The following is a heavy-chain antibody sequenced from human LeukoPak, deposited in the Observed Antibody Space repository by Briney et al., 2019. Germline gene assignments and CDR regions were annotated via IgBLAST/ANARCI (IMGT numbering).Heavy chain of an antibody. D-gene: IGHD3-16*01. CDR2: ISGSGGST. J-gene: IGHJ4*02. Sequence: GGSLRLSCAASGFTFSSYAMSWVRQAPGKGLEWVSAISGSGGSTYYADSVKGRFTISRDNSKNTLYLQMNSLRAEDTAVYYCAKDPWKGEWLPQGYWGQGTLVTVSS. V-gene: IGHV3-23*01. CDR3: AKDPWKGEWLPQGY. CDR1: GFTFSSYA.